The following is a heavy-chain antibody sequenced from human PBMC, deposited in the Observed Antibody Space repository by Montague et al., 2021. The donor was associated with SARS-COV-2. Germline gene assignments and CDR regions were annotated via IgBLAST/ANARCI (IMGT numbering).Heavy chain of an antibody. V-gene: IGHV3-21*01. CDR1: GFTFSSYS. J-gene: IGHJ4*02. CDR3: ARAKAIYCSSGCPFDS. D-gene: IGHD2-15*01. Sequence: SLRLSCAASGFTFSSYSMNWVRQAPGKGLEWVSSISTSSSYIYYADSAKGRFTISRDNAKNSLYLQMNSLRAEDTAVYSCARAKAIYCSSGCPFDSWGQGTLVTVSS. CDR2: ISTSSSYI.